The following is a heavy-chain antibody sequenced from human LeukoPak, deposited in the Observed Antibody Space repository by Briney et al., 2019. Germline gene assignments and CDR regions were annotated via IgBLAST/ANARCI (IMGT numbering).Heavy chain of an antibody. CDR3: AKAMMVAVIIPLDY. V-gene: IGHV3-30*02. Sequence: PGGSLRLSCAASGFTFSSYGMHWVRQAPGKGPEWVAFIRYDGSNKYYADSVKGRFTISRDNSKNTLYLQMNSLRAEDTAVYYCAKAMMVAVIIPLDYWGQGTLVTVSS. J-gene: IGHJ4*02. CDR2: IRYDGSNK. CDR1: GFTFSSYG. D-gene: IGHD3-22*01.